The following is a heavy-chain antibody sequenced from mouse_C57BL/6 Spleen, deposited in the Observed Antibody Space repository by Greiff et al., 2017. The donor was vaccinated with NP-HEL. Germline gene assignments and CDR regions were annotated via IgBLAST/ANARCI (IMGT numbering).Heavy chain of an antibody. CDR1: GFAFSSSW. V-gene: IGHV1-82*01. J-gene: IGHJ1*03. CDR3: AWDFDV. CDR2: IYPGDGDT. Sequence: VQLQQSGPELVKPGASVKISCTASGFAFSSSWMNWVKQRPGKGLEWIGRIYPGDGDTNYTAKFKGKATLTADKSSSTAYMQLSRLTSENSAVYFCAWDFDVWGTGTTVTVSS.